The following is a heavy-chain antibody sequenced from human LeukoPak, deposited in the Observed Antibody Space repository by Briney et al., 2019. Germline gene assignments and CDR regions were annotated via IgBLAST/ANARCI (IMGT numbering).Heavy chain of an antibody. J-gene: IGHJ4*02. CDR2: IYYSGSA. CDR1: GGSIGSYY. CDR3: AREVLGGGLDY. V-gene: IGHV4-59*01. D-gene: IGHD3-16*01. Sequence: SETLSLTCTVSGGSIGSYYWSWIRRPPGKGLEWIGYIYYSGSANYNPSLKNRVTISVDTSKNQFSLKLSSVTAADTAIYYCAREVLGGGLDYWGQGTLVIVSS.